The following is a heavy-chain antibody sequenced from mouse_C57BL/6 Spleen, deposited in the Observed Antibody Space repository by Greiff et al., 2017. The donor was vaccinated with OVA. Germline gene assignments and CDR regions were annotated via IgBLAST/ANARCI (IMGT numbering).Heavy chain of an antibody. CDR3: ARSERLVRGDY. J-gene: IGHJ2*01. Sequence: QVQLKQSGAELVRPGTSVKVSCKASGYAFTNYLIEWVKQRPGQGLEWIGVINPGSGGSNYNEKFKGKATLTADKSSSTAYMQLSSLTYEDTAVYFCARSERLVRGDYWGQGTTLTVSS. D-gene: IGHD2-14*01. V-gene: IGHV1-54*01. CDR1: GYAFTNYL. CDR2: INPGSGGS.